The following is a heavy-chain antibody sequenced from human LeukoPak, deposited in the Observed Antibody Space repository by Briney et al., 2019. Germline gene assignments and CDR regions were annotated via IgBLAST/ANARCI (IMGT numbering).Heavy chain of an antibody. CDR2: IHSGGST. CDR1: GFTVSSNY. D-gene: IGHD1-1*01. V-gene: IGHV3-66*01. J-gene: IGHJ4*02. CDR3: ARAPNWANFDY. Sequence: PGGSRRFSCAASGFTVSSNYMSWVRKAPGKGREWVSVIHSGGSTYYADSVKGRFTISRDNAKNTLYLQMNSLSAEDTAVYYCARAPNWANFDYWGQGTLVTVSS.